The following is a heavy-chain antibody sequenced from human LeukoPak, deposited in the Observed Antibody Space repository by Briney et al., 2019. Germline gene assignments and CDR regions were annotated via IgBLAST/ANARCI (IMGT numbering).Heavy chain of an antibody. J-gene: IGHJ6*03. CDR1: GYTFTGYY. CDR2: INPNSGGT. D-gene: IGHD3-16*01. CDR3: ARVVYDYGGADYYYYYYMDV. Sequence: GASVKVSCKASGYTFTGYYMHWVRQAPGQGLEWMGWINPNSGGTNYAQKFQGRVTMTRDTSISTAYMELSRLRSDDTAVYYCARVVYDYGGADYYYYYYMDVWGKGTTVTVSS. V-gene: IGHV1-2*02.